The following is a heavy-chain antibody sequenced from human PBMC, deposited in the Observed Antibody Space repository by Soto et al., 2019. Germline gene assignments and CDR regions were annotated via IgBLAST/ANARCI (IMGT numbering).Heavy chain of an antibody. CDR1: GYTFTSYD. CDR2: MNPNSGNT. J-gene: IGHJ3*02. CDR3: ASRPHYDFWSGYYFFGDAFDI. D-gene: IGHD3-3*01. Sequence: QVQLVQSGAEVKKPGASVKVSCKASGYTFTSYDINWVRQATGQGLEWMGWMNPNSGNTGYAQKFQGRVTMTRNTSISTAYMELSSLRSEDTAVYYCASRPHYDFWSGYYFFGDAFDIWGQGTMVTVSS. V-gene: IGHV1-8*01.